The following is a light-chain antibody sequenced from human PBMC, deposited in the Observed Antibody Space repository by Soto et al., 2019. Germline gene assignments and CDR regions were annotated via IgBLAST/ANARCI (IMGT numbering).Light chain of an antibody. CDR3: QHLNSYPRGFT. J-gene: IGKJ3*01. V-gene: IGKV1-9*01. CDR1: QGFSSY. Sequence: IQLTQSPSSLSASVGDRVTITCRASQGFSSYLAWYQQKPGKAPKLLIYAASTLQSGVPSRFSGSGSGTDFTLTISSLKPEDYATYYCQHLNSYPRGFTFGPGTKVDIK. CDR2: AAS.